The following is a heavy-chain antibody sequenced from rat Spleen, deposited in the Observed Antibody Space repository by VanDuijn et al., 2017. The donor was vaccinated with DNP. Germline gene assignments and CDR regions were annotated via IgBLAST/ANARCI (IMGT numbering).Heavy chain of an antibody. V-gene: IGHV5-20*01. CDR3: TTGYHGYNWAY. CDR2: ISNDGGMI. J-gene: IGHJ2*01. Sequence: EVQLVESGGGLVQPGRSLKLSCAASGFTFSDYYMAWVRQAPTKGLEWVTSISNDGGMIYYRDSVKGRFTISRDNARSSLYLQMDSLRSEDTATYYCTTGYHGYNWAYWGQGVMVTVSS. D-gene: IGHD4-6*01. CDR1: GFTFSDYY.